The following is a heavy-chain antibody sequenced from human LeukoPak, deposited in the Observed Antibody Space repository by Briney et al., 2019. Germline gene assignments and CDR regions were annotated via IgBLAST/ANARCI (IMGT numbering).Heavy chain of an antibody. J-gene: IGHJ5*02. CDR2: VSSNGGST. CDR3: VKDSADNWFDP. CDR1: GFTFSSYA. Sequence: GGSLRLSCSASGFTFSSYAMHWVRQAPGKGLEYVSAVSSNGGSTYYADSVKGRFTISRDNSKNTLYLQMSSLRAEDTAVYYCVKDSADNWFDPWGQGTLVTVSS. V-gene: IGHV3-64D*09.